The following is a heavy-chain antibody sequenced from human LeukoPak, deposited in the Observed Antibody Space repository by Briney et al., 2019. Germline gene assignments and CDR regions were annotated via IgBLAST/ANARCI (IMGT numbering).Heavy chain of an antibody. J-gene: IGHJ4*02. D-gene: IGHD5-12*01. V-gene: IGHV4-34*01. CDR3: AREAHSRHGGYGHYFDY. CDR2: INHSGST. CDR1: GGSFSGYY. Sequence: SETLSLTCAVYGGSFSGYYWSWIRQPPGKGLEWIGEINHSGSTNYNPSLKSRVTISVDTSKNQFSLKLSSVTAADTAVYYCAREAHSRHGGYGHYFDYWGQGSLVTVSS.